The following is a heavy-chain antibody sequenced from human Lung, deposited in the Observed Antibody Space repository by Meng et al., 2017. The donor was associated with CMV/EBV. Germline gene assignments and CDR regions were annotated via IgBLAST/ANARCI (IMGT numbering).Heavy chain of an antibody. CDR3: ARGRGPSGNWYIDY. J-gene: IGHJ4*02. V-gene: IGHV1-46*01. Sequence: ASXXVSXKASGYTFTSYHIHWVRQAPGQGLECMGRINPSGGRTSYAHNFQGRVTMTRDTSTSTVYMELSSLRSGDTAVYYCARGRGPSGNWYIDYRGQGXLVTVSS. CDR1: GYTFTSYH. D-gene: IGHD6-13*01. CDR2: INPSGGRT.